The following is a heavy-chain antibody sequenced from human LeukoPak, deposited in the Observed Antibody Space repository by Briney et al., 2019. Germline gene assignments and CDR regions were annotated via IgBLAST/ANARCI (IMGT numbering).Heavy chain of an antibody. D-gene: IGHD3-3*01. CDR1: GGTFSSYA. CDR3: ARTYYDFWSGLSGYYYYMDV. CDR2: IIPIFGTA. V-gene: IGHV1-69*05. J-gene: IGHJ6*03. Sequence: SVKVSCKASGGTFSSYAISWVRQAPGQGLEWMGGIIPIFGTANYAQKFQGRVTITTDESTSTAYMELSSVTAADTAVYYCARTYYDFWSGLSGYYYYMDVWGKGTTVTVSS.